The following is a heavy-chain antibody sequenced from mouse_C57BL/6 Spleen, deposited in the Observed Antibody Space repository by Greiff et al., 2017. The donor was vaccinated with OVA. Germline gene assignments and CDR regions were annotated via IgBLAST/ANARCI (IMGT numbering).Heavy chain of an antibody. CDR3: ARSDYYGSPWYFDV. D-gene: IGHD1-1*01. CDR1: GYAFSSSW. Sequence: QVQLQQSGPELVKPGASVKISCKASGYAFSSSWMNWVKQRPGKGLEWIGRIYPGDGDTNYNGKFKGKATLTADKSSSTAYMQLSSLTSEDSAVYFCARSDYYGSPWYFDVWGTGTTVTVSS. V-gene: IGHV1-82*01. CDR2: IYPGDGDT. J-gene: IGHJ1*03.